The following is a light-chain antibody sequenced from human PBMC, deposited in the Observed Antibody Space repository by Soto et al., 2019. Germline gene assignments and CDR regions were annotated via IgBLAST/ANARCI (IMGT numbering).Light chain of an antibody. CDR2: DTS. V-gene: IGKV3-11*01. Sequence: ESVLTQSPATLSLSPGERATLTCRASQSVGSFLAWYQQKPGQAPRLLIYDTSPRATGIPARFSGSGSGTDFTLTISSLEPEDFAVYYCQQRNSWPRTFGQGTRWIS. J-gene: IGKJ1*01. CDR1: QSVGSF. CDR3: QQRNSWPRT.